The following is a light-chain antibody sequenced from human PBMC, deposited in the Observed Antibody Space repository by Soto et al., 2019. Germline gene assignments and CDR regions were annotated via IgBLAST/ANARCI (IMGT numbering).Light chain of an antibody. V-gene: IGKV1-5*03. CDR1: QSISIW. CDR3: QQYNDYSWT. CDR2: KAS. Sequence: DIQMTQSPSTLSASVGDRVAITCRASQSISIWLAWYQQKPGKAPKLLIYKASSLESGVPSRFSGSGSATEFTLTISSLQPDDFATYYCQQYNDYSWTFGQGTQVEIK. J-gene: IGKJ1*01.